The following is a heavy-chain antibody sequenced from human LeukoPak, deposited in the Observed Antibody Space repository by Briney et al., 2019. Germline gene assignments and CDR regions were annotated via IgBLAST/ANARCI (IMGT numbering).Heavy chain of an antibody. J-gene: IGHJ5*02. D-gene: IGHD6-13*01. V-gene: IGHV7-4-1*02. Sequence: GASVKVSCKASGYTFTSYAMNWVRQAPGQGLEWMGWINTNTGNPTYAQGFTGRFVFSLDTSVSTAYLQISSLKAEDIAVYYCARVKGPIYIAAAENWFDPWGQGTLVTVSS. CDR3: ARVKGPIYIAAAENWFDP. CDR1: GYTFTSYA. CDR2: INTNTGNP.